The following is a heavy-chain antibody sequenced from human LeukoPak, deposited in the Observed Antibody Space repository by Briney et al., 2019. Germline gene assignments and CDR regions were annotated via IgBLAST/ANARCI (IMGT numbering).Heavy chain of an antibody. Sequence: GGSLRLSCAASGFTFSSYAMSWVRQAPGKGLEWVSAISGSGGSTYYADSVKGRFTISRDNSKNTLYLQMNSLRAEDTAVYYCARVRNYDFWSGYDYYMDVWGKGTTVTVSS. CDR2: ISGSGGST. D-gene: IGHD3-3*01. CDR1: GFTFSSYA. CDR3: ARVRNYDFWSGYDYYMDV. J-gene: IGHJ6*03. V-gene: IGHV3-23*01.